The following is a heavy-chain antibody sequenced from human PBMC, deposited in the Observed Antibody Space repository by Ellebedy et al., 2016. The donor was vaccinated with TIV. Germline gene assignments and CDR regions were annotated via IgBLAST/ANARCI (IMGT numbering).Heavy chain of an antibody. J-gene: IGHJ4*02. D-gene: IGHD3-16*01. CDR2: IWPDGSKK. CDR1: GFTFSSYG. CDR3: ARSSRGRGDYFDY. V-gene: IGHV3-33*01. Sequence: GGSLRLXXAVSGFTFSSYGMYWVRQAPGKGLECVALIWPDGSKKNYVDSVKGRFTISRHNFKNTVYLQMNSLRDEDTAVYYCARSSRGRGDYFDYWGQGILVTVSS.